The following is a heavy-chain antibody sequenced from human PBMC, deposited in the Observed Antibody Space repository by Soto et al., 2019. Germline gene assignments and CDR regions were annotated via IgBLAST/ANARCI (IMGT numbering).Heavy chain of an antibody. CDR1: GGTFNSYT. D-gene: IGHD2-2*01. Sequence: QVQLVQSGAEVKKPGSSVKVSCKASGGTFNSYTISWVRQAPGQGLEWMGGIIPIFGTTRYAQKFQGRVTITAEVATNTGYMELSSLRSGDTAMYFCARVYCSSTNCYGFGRFDPWGQGALGTVSS. CDR2: IIPIFGTT. J-gene: IGHJ5*02. CDR3: ARVYCSSTNCYGFGRFDP. V-gene: IGHV1-69*01.